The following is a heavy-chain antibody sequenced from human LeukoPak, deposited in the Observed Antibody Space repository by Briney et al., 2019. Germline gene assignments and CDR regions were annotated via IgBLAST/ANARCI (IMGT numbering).Heavy chain of an antibody. V-gene: IGHV4-59*01. Sequence: NPLETLSLTCTVSGGSISSYYWSWIRQPPGKGLEWIGYIYYSGSTNYNPSLKSRVTISVDTSKNQFSLKLSSVTAADTAVYYCARDSSYDSSGYSPFDIWGQGTMVTVSS. CDR3: ARDSSYDSSGYSPFDI. CDR1: GGSISSYY. D-gene: IGHD3-22*01. CDR2: IYYSGST. J-gene: IGHJ3*02.